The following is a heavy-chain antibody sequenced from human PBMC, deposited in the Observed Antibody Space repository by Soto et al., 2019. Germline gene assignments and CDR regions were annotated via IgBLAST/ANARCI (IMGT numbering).Heavy chain of an antibody. J-gene: IGHJ5*02. CDR3: ARVAATGSVIDP. Sequence: PSETLALTCTVSGGSISSGDYYWSWIRQPPGKGLEWIGYIYYSGSTYYNPSLKSRVTISVDTSKNQFSLKLSSVTAADTAVYYCARVAATGSVIDPWGQGTLVTVSS. D-gene: IGHD2-15*01. CDR2: IYYSGST. V-gene: IGHV4-30-4*01. CDR1: GGSISSGDYY.